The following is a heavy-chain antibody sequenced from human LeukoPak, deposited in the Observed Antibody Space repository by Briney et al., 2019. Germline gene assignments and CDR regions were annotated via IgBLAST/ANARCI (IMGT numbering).Heavy chain of an antibody. Sequence: GGSLRLSCTASGFTFGDYAMTWVRQAPGKGLEWVGFIRSKIYGGTPEYAASVKGRFTISRDNSKNTLYLQMNSLRAEDTAVYYCAGDLISGSGSLGYWGQGTLVTVSS. D-gene: IGHD3-10*01. V-gene: IGHV3-49*04. CDR2: IRSKIYGGTP. CDR3: AGDLISGSGSLGY. CDR1: GFTFGDYA. J-gene: IGHJ4*02.